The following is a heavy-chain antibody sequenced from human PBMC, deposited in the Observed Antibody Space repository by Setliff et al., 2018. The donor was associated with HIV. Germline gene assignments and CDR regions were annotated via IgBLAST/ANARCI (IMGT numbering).Heavy chain of an antibody. CDR3: ARVVPREVAPGGFDI. CDR1: GESSNNDA. Sequence: SETLSLTCAVFGESSNNDAWTWIRQPPGKGLEWIGEVSPIGETTYSQSLKSRVTISVDTSKNQFSLKLTSVTAADTAVYFCARVVPREVAPGGFDIWGQGTMVTVSS. V-gene: IGHV4-34*01. D-gene: IGHD5-12*01. CDR2: VSPIGET. J-gene: IGHJ3*02.